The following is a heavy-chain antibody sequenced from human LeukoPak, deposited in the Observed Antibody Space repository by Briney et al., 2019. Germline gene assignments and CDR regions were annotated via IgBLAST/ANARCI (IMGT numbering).Heavy chain of an antibody. CDR1: GYTFTSYD. CDR3: ARDEAWGSPVDSGYNYGARYFDY. Sequence: ASVKVSCKASGYTFTSYDINWVRQAPGQGLEWMGWISAYNGNTNYAQKLQGRLTMTTDTSTSTAYMELRSLRSDDTAVYYCARDEAWGSPVDSGYNYGARYFDYWGQGSLVTVSS. D-gene: IGHD5-18*01. CDR2: ISAYNGNT. V-gene: IGHV1-18*01. J-gene: IGHJ4*02.